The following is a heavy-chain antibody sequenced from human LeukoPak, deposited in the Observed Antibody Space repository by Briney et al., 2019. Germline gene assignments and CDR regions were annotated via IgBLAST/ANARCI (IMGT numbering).Heavy chain of an antibody. CDR1: GGSFSGYY. D-gene: IGHD3-3*01. CDR2: INHGGFT. CDR3: ARGDFWSGYPPDY. J-gene: IGHJ4*02. V-gene: IGHV4-34*01. Sequence: PSVTLSLTCAVFGGSFSGYYWSWIRQPPGKGLEWIGEINHGGFTNYNPSLKSRVTLSIDTSKNQFSLKLNSVTAADTAVYYCARGDFWSGYPPDYWGQGTMVTVSS.